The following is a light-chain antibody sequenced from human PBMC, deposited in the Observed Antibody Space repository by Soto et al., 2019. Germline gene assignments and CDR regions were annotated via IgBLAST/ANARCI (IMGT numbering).Light chain of an antibody. Sequence: EIVMTQSPATLSVSPGERATPSCRASQSVSSNLAWYQQKPGQAPRLLIYGASSRATGIPVRFSGSGSGTEFTLTISSLQSEDFAVYYCQQYNNWPLTFGQGTRLEIK. CDR2: GAS. CDR3: QQYNNWPLT. CDR1: QSVSSN. V-gene: IGKV3-15*01. J-gene: IGKJ5*01.